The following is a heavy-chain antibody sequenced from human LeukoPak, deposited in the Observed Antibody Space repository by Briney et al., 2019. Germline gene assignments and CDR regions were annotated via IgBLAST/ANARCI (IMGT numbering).Heavy chain of an antibody. CDR3: VRQGVGLPGDY. CDR1: GYSFTSYW. CDR2: IYPGDFDT. D-gene: IGHD1-26*01. V-gene: IGHV5-51*01. J-gene: IGHJ4*01. Sequence: PGGSLRLSCQASGYSFTSYWIGWVRQMPGKGLEWMGIIYPGDFDTRYRPSFQGQVTISADTSIRTAFLQWSSLKASDTAIYHCVRQGVGLPGDYWGQGTQVTVSS.